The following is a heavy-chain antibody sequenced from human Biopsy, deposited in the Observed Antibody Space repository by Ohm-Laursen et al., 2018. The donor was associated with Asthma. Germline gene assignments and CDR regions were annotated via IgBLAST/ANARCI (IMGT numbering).Heavy chain of an antibody. CDR2: ITFDGSTQ. CDR3: ARDRAVTGLNDAFDT. Sequence: SLRLSCAASGRHFGSYNMHWARQAPGKGLEWVAVITFDGSTQHYGDSVKGRFTISRDNSKNMLFLQMNSLRAEDTALYHCARDRAVTGLNDAFDTWGQGTMVTVSS. CDR1: GRHFGSYN. V-gene: IGHV3-30-3*01. D-gene: IGHD4-17*01. J-gene: IGHJ3*02.